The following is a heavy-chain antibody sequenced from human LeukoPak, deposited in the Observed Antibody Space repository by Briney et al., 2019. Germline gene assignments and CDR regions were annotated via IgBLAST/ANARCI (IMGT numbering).Heavy chain of an antibody. CDR1: GGSISSYD. V-gene: IGHV4-59*01. J-gene: IGHJ5*02. CDR3: ARRRGSSTWFDP. CDR2: IYYSGST. D-gene: IGHD6-13*01. Sequence: PSETLSLTCTVSGGSISSYDWSWIRQPPGKGLEWIGYIYYSGSTNYNPSLKSRVTISVDTSKNQFSLKLNSVTAADTAVYYCARRRGSSTWFDPWGQGTLVTVSS.